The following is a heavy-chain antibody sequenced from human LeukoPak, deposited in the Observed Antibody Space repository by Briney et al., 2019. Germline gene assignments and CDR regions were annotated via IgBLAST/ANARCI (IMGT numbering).Heavy chain of an antibody. CDR3: ARGSTQYSSGWYGLGY. CDR1: GFTFSSYW. Sequence: PGGSLRLSCAASGFTFSSYWMHWVRQAPGKGLVWVSRVNSDGSSTTYADSVKGRFTISRDNAKNTLYLQMNSLRAEDTAVYYCARGSTQYSSGWYGLGYWGQGTLVTVSS. D-gene: IGHD6-19*01. CDR2: VNSDGSST. J-gene: IGHJ4*02. V-gene: IGHV3-74*01.